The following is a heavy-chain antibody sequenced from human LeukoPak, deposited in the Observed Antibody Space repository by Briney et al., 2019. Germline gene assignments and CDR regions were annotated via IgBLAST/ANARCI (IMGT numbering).Heavy chain of an antibody. CDR1: GYTFTGYY. Sequence: ASVKVSCKASGYTFTGYYMHWVRQAPGQGLEWMGWINPNSGGTNYAQKFQGRVTMTRDTSISTAYMELSRLRSDDTAVYYCARDLGTYYDILTGFTNYYYGMDVWGQGTTVTVSS. J-gene: IGHJ6*02. CDR2: INPNSGGT. D-gene: IGHD3-9*01. V-gene: IGHV1-2*02. CDR3: ARDLGTYYDILTGFTNYYYGMDV.